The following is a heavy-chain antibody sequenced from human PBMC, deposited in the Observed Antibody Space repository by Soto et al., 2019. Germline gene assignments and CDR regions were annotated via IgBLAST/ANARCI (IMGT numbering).Heavy chain of an antibody. J-gene: IGHJ4*02. CDR1: GGTFSSYA. V-gene: IGHV1-69*12. CDR2: IIPIFGTA. D-gene: IGHD2-21*02. Sequence: QVQLVQSGAEVKKPGSSVKVSCKASGGTFSSYAISWVRQAPGQGLEWMGGIIPIFGTANYAQKFQGRVTIPADESTSTAYMELRSLRSEDTAVYYCARGPYCGGDCYSGDYWGQGTLVTVSS. CDR3: ARGPYCGGDCYSGDY.